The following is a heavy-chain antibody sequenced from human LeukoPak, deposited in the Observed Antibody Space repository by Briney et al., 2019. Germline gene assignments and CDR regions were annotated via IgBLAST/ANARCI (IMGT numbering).Heavy chain of an antibody. CDR2: ISGSGGST. Sequence: PGGTLRLSCAASGFTFSSYGMSWVRQAPGKGLEWVSAISGSGGSTYYADSVKGRFTISRDNSKNTLYLQMNSLRAEDTAVYYCASMYGDSTIVDAFDIWGQGTMVTVSS. V-gene: IGHV3-23*01. CDR3: ASMYGDSTIVDAFDI. CDR1: GFTFSSYG. D-gene: IGHD4-17*01. J-gene: IGHJ3*02.